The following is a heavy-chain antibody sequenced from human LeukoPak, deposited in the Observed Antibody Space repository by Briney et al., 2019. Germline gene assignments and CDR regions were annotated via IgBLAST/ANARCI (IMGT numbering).Heavy chain of an antibody. CDR1: GFTFSSYG. J-gene: IGHJ4*02. D-gene: IGHD3-22*01. CDR3: AKDLSPNYYDSSGPKEGFDY. Sequence: GGSLRLSRAASGFTFSSYGMHWVRQAPGKGLEWVAFIRYDGSNKYYADSVKGRFTISRDNSKNTLYLQMNSLRAEDTAVYYCAKDLSPNYYDSSGPKEGFDYWGQGTLVTVSS. V-gene: IGHV3-30*02. CDR2: IRYDGSNK.